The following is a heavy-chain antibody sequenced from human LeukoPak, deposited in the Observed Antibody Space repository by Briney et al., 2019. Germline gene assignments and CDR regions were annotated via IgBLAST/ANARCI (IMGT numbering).Heavy chain of an antibody. D-gene: IGHD3-10*01. CDR2: ISDSGSST. CDR1: EFTFSSYA. J-gene: IGHJ4*02. Sequence: GGSLRLSCAASEFTFSSYAMSWVRQAPGKGLEWVSAISDSGSSTYYAESVKGRFTISRDNSRNTQYLHMISLWPDDTAIYYCAKLYGSGTYYNYFHYWGQGTLVTVSS. CDR3: AKLYGSGTYYNYFHY. V-gene: IGHV3-23*01.